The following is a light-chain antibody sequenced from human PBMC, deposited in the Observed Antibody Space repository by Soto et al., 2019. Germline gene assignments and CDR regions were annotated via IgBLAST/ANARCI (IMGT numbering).Light chain of an antibody. CDR2: GAS. CDR1: QSVTSSY. Sequence: EIVLTQSPGTLSLSPGERATLSCRASQSVTSSYLAWYQQKPGQAPRLLIYGASSRATGIPVRFSGSGSGTDFTLTISRLEPEDFAVYYCQQYGSSHTFGGGTKVEIK. V-gene: IGKV3-20*01. J-gene: IGKJ4*01. CDR3: QQYGSSHT.